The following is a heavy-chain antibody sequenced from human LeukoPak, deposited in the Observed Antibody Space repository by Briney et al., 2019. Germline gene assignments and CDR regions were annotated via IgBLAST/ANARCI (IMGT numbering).Heavy chain of an antibody. CDR1: GFTFRSYG. CDR3: AELGITMIGGV. V-gene: IGHV3-48*04. J-gene: IGHJ6*04. D-gene: IGHD3-10*02. Sequence: GGSLRLSCAVSGFTFRSYGMSWVRQAPGKGLECVSYISSSSSTIYYADSVKGRFTISRDNAKNSLYLQMNSLRAEDTAVYYCAELGITMIGGVWGKGTTVTISS. CDR2: ISSSSSTI.